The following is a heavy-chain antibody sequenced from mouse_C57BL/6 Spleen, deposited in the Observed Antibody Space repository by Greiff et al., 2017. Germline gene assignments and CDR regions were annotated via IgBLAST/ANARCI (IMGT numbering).Heavy chain of an antibody. CDR1: GFTFTDYY. Sequence: EVHLVESGGGLVQPGGSLSLSCAASGFTFTDYYMSWVRQPPGKALEWLGFIRNTANGYTTEYSASVKGRFTISRDNSQSILYLQMNALRAEDSATYYCARYPVPYFDYGGQGTTLTVSS. CDR2: IRNTANGYTT. J-gene: IGHJ2*01. V-gene: IGHV7-3*01. CDR3: ARYPVPYFDY.